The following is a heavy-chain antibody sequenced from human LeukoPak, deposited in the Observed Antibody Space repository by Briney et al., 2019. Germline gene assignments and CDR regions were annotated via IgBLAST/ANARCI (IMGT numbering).Heavy chain of an antibody. V-gene: IGHV3-9*01. CDR3: AKDRGLRHLSALYYFDY. CDR1: GFTFDDYS. D-gene: IGHD3-10*01. Sequence: GGSLRLSCAASGFTFDDYSMHWVRQAPGKGLEWVSGISWNSGSIHYADSVMGRFTISRDNSKNTLYLQMNSLRAEDTAVYYCAKDRGLRHLSALYYFDYWGQGTLVTVSS. J-gene: IGHJ4*02. CDR2: ISWNSGSI.